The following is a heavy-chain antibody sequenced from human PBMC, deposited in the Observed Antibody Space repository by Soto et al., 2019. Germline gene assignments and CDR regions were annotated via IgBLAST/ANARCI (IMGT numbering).Heavy chain of an antibody. V-gene: IGHV3-30-3*01. CDR2: ISYDGSNK. Sequence: QVQLVESGGGVVQPGRSLRLSCAASGFTFSSYAMHWVRQAPGKGLEWVAVISYDGSNKYYADSVKGRFTISRDNSKNTLYLQMNSLRAEDTAVYYCARDRPMIVAGGDYWGQGTLVTVSS. J-gene: IGHJ4*02. D-gene: IGHD3-22*01. CDR3: ARDRPMIVAGGDY. CDR1: GFTFSSYA.